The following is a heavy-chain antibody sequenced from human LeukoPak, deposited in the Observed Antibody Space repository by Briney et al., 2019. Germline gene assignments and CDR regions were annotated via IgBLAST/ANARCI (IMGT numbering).Heavy chain of an antibody. CDR2: ISSSGGTT. D-gene: IGHD6-19*01. CDR3: AKAGIAVPATPEY. J-gene: IGHJ4*02. CDR1: GFTFSSYA. V-gene: IGHV3-23*01. Sequence: GGSLRLSCAASGFTFSSYAMNWVRQAPGKGLVWVSVISSSGGTTYYSDSVKGRFIISRDNSKNTLYLQMNSLRAEDTAVYYCAKAGIAVPATPEYCGQGTQVTVSS.